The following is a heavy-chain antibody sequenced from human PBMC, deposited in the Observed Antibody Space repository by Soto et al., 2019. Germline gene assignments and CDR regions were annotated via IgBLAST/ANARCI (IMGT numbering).Heavy chain of an antibody. V-gene: IGHV4-59*01. Sequence: SETLSLTCTVSGGSISSYYWSWIRQPPGKGLEWIGYIYYSGSTNYNPSLKSRVTISVDTSKNQFSLKLSSVTAADTAVYYCARAEEGDTAMALGYCGQGTLVTVSS. D-gene: IGHD5-18*01. J-gene: IGHJ4*02. CDR3: ARAEEGDTAMALGY. CDR1: GGSISSYY. CDR2: IYYSGST.